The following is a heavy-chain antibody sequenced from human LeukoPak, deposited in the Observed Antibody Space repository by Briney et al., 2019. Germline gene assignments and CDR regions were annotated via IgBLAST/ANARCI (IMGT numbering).Heavy chain of an antibody. CDR2: IYHSGST. D-gene: IGHD3-22*01. CDR1: GYSISSGYY. V-gene: IGHV4-38-2*02. CDR3: ARELRYDNSDSGAF. J-gene: IGHJ3*01. Sequence: SETLSLTCTVSGYSISSGYYWGWIRQPPGKGLEWIGSIYHSGSTYYNPSLKSRVTISLDTSKNQFSLKLSSVTAADTAVYYCARELRYDNSDSGAFWGQGTVVTVSS.